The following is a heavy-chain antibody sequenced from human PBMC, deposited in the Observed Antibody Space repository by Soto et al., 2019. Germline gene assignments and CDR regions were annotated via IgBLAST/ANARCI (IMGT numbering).Heavy chain of an antibody. Sequence: QVQLQQWGAGLLKPSETLSLTCAVYGGSFSGYYWSWIRQPPGKGLEWIGEINHSGSTNYNPSLKRRVTISVDTSKNQFSLKLSSVTAADTAVYYCARDGPAAAGSFDYWGQGTLVTVSS. CDR2: INHSGST. CDR1: GGSFSGYY. D-gene: IGHD6-13*01. CDR3: ARDGPAAAGSFDY. J-gene: IGHJ4*02. V-gene: IGHV4-34*01.